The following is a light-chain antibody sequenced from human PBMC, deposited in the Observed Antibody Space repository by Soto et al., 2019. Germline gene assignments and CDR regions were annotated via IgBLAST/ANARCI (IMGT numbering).Light chain of an antibody. CDR3: LQDYIYPYT. J-gene: IGKJ2*01. V-gene: IGKV1-6*01. CDR2: GTS. CDR1: QAISND. Sequence: AMQMTQSPSSLSASVGDRVTITCRTSQAISNDLGWYQKKPGKAPKLLIYGTSNVKSGVPSRFSGSGSGTDFTLTSSSLQPEDFAIYYCLQDYIYPYTFGQGTKLEIK.